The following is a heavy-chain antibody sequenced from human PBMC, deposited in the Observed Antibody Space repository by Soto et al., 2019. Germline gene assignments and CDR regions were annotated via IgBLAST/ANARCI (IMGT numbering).Heavy chain of an antibody. J-gene: IGHJ4*02. V-gene: IGHV3-53*05. CDR3: VGAAARD. CDR2: LYTDDRT. Sequence: EVQLVETGGGLMQPGGSLRLSCAASGFIVSNKHMGWVRQAPGKGLESVSILYTDDRTYYADSAKGRFTISRDNSKNTVSLQMNGMRDEDTAMYYCVGAAARDWGQGTAVTVSS. D-gene: IGHD3-16*01. CDR1: GFIVSNKH.